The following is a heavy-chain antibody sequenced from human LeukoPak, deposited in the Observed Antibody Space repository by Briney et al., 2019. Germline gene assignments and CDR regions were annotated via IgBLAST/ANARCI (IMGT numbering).Heavy chain of an antibody. V-gene: IGHV4-59*08. CDR1: GGSISSYY. D-gene: IGHD2-21*02. Sequence: SETLSLTCTVSGGSISSYYWSWIRQPPGKGLEWIGYIYYSGSTNYNPSLKSRVTISVDTSKNQFSLKLSSVTAADTAVYYCARGDSVYYYYGMDVWGQGTTVTVSS. CDR3: ARGDSVYYYYGMDV. CDR2: IYYSGST. J-gene: IGHJ6*02.